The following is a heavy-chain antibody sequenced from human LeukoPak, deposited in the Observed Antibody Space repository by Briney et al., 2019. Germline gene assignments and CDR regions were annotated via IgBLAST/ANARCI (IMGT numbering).Heavy chain of an antibody. J-gene: IGHJ4*02. D-gene: IGHD3-22*01. V-gene: IGHV3-74*01. Sequence: GGSLRLSCAASGFTFSSYWMHWVRQAPGKGLVWVSRINSDGSGTAYADSVKGRFTISRDNAKNTLYLQMNSLRAEDTAVYYCARTAYDSSAYYDYWGQGILVTVSS. CDR3: ARTAYDSSAYYDY. CDR1: GFTFSSYW. CDR2: INSDGSGT.